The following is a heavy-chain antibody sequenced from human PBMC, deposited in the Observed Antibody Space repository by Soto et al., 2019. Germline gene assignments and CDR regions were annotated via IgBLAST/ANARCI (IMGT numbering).Heavy chain of an antibody. CDR3: ARGSSSYYDYGMDV. V-gene: IGHV4-30-2*01. CDR1: GDSISRGGYS. D-gene: IGHD6-6*01. CDR2: IYGSGST. Sequence: NPSETLSLTCAVSGDSISRGGYSWTWIRQPPGKALEWIGNIYGSGSTSYNPSLKSRVTISVDTSKNQFSLRLTSVTAADTAVYFCARGSSSYYDYGMDVWGQGTTVTVSS. J-gene: IGHJ6*02.